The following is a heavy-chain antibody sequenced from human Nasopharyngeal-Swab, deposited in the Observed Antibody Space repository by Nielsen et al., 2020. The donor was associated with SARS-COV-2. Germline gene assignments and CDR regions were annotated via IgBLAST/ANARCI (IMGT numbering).Heavy chain of an antibody. D-gene: IGHD3-3*01. V-gene: IGHV3-11*04. J-gene: IGHJ6*02. CDR3: AREGRFLDYYYYYGMDV. Sequence: RQAPGKGLEWVSYISSSGSTIYYADSVKGRFTISRDNAKNSLYLQMNSLRAEDTAVYYCAREGRFLDYYYYYGMDVWSQGTTVTVSS. CDR2: ISSSGSTI.